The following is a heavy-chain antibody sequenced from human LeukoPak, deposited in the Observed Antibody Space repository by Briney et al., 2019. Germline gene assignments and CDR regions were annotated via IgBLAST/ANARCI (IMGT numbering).Heavy chain of an antibody. CDR1: GFTFSSYG. CDR2: ISYDGSNK. Sequence: PGRSLRLSCAASGFTFSSYGMHWVRQAPGEGLEWVAVISYDGSNKYYADSVKGRFTISRDNSKNTLYLQMNSLRAEDTAVYYCAKVPGRCEFWSGPFDYWGQGTPVTVSS. D-gene: IGHD3-3*01. V-gene: IGHV3-30*18. CDR3: AKVPGRCEFWSGPFDY. J-gene: IGHJ4*02.